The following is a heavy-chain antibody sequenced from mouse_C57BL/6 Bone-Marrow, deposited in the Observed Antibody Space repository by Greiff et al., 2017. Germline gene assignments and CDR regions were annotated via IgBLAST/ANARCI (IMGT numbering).Heavy chain of an antibody. Sequence: VQLQQSGAELVRPGASVKLSCTASGSNIKDYYMHWVKQRPEQGLEWIGRIDPEDGDTEYAPKFQGKATMTADTSSITAYLQLSSLTSEDTAVYYSTLYDPSWYLDVWGTGTTVTVSS. CDR1: GSNIKDYY. D-gene: IGHD1-1*01. J-gene: IGHJ1*03. CDR3: TLYDPSWYLDV. V-gene: IGHV14-1*01. CDR2: IDPEDGDT.